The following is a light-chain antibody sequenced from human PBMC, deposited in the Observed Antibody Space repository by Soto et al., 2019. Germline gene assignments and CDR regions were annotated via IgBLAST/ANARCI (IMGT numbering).Light chain of an antibody. CDR2: GAS. J-gene: IGKJ4*01. CDR1: QSVSSN. V-gene: IGKV3-15*01. CDR3: QQYNNWPQT. Sequence: EIVMTQSPATLSVSPGERATLSCRASQSVSSNLAWYQQKPGQAPRLLIYGASTRATGIPARFSGSGSGTEFTLTISSLQSEDFAVYYCQQYNNWPQTFVGGTKVEIK.